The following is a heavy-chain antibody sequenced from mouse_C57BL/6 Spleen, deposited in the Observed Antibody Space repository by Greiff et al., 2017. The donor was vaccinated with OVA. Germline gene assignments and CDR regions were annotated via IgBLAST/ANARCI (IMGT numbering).Heavy chain of an antibody. V-gene: IGHV2-2*01. J-gene: IGHJ4*01. CDR3: ARGATVGGDYAMDY. D-gene: IGHD1-1*01. CDR1: GFSLTSYG. Sequence: VMLVESGPGLVQPSQSLSITCTVSGFSLTSYGVHWVCQSLGKGLEWLGVIWSGGSTDYNAAFISRLSISKDNSKSQVFFKMNRLQADDTAIYYGARGATVGGDYAMDYWGQGTSVTVSS. CDR2: IWSGGST.